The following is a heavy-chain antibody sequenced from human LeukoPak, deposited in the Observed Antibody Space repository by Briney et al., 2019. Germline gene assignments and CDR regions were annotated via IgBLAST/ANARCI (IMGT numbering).Heavy chain of an antibody. D-gene: IGHD3-16*02. CDR3: ARDRDYDYVWGSYRQKAFDI. CDR2: ISSSGSTI. J-gene: IGHJ3*02. CDR1: GFTFSDYY. V-gene: IGHV3-11*01. Sequence: PGGSLRLSCAASGFTFSDYYMSWIRQAPGKGLEWVSYISSSGSTIYYADSVKGRFTISRDNAKNSLYLQMNGLRAEDTAVYYCARDRDYDYVWGSYRQKAFDIWGQGTMVTVSS.